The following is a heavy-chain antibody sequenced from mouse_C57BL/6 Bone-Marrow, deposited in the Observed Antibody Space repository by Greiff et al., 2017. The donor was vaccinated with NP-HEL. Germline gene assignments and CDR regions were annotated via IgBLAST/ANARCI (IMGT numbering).Heavy chain of an antibody. Sequence: VQLQQSGPELVKPGASVKISCKASGYAFSSSWMNWVKQRPGKGLEWIGRIYPGDGDTNYNGKFKGKATLTADKSSSTAYMQLSILTSEDSAVYFCARGAYYGSSYWFAYWGQGTLVTVSA. CDR2: IYPGDGDT. CDR1: GYAFSSSW. CDR3: ARGAYYGSSYWFAY. D-gene: IGHD1-1*01. J-gene: IGHJ3*01. V-gene: IGHV1-82*01.